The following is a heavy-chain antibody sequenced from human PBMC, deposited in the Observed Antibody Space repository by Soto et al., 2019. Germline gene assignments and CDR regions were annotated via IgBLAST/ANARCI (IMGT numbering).Heavy chain of an antibody. CDR3: ARGRITGTHYYYYDGMDV. V-gene: IGHV1-69*01. J-gene: IGHJ6*02. CDR2: IIPIFGTA. D-gene: IGHD1-7*01. CDR1: GGTFSSYA. Sequence: QVQLVQSGAEVKKPGSSVKVSCKASGGTFSSYAISWVRQAPGQGLEWMGGIIPIFGTANYAQKFQGRVTITADEPKSTAYLELRSLRSEDTAVYYCARGRITGTHYYYYDGMDVWGQWTTVTVSS.